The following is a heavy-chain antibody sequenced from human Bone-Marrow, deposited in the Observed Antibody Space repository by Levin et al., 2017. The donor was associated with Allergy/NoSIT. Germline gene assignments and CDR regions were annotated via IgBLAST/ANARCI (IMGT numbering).Heavy chain of an antibody. D-gene: IGHD2-2*01. CDR1: GFTFSSSA. J-gene: IGHJ6*02. CDR3: ARAGHCTSTSCYLRNGMDV. CDR2: ISGGGGTT. Sequence: LSLTCAASGFTFSSSAMSWVRPAPGKGLEWVSSISGGGGTTYYADFVKGRFTISRDNSKNTLYLQMNSLRAEDTAVYYCARAGHCTSTSCYLRNGMDVWGQGTTVTVSS. V-gene: IGHV3-23*01.